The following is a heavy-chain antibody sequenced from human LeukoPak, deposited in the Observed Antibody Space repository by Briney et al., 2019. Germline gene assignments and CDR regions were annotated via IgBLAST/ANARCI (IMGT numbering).Heavy chain of an antibody. CDR3: AREWELLGDY. J-gene: IGHJ4*02. D-gene: IGHD1-26*01. CDR2: IPYDGTNK. Sequence: PGGSLRLSCAASGFTFSSYGMSWVRQAPGKGLEWVAFIPYDGTNKYYADSVKGRFTISRDNSKNTLYLQMNSLRAEDTAVYYCAREWELLGDYWGQGTLVTVSS. CDR1: GFTFSSYG. V-gene: IGHV3-33*08.